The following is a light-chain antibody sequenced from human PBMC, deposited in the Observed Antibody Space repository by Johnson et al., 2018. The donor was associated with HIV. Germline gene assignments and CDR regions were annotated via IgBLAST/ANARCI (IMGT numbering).Light chain of an antibody. CDR1: SSNIGNNY. V-gene: IGLV1-51*01. CDR3: GTWDSSLTSYV. CDR2: DNN. Sequence: QAVLTQPPSVSAAPGQKVAISCSGSSSNIGNNYVSWYQQVPGTAPKLLIYDNNRRPSGIPDRFSGSKSGSLATLGITGLQTGDEADYYCGTWDSSLTSYVFGAGTKVTVL. J-gene: IGLJ1*01.